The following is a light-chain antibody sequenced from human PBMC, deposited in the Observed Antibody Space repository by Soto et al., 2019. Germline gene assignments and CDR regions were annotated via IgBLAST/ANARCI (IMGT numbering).Light chain of an antibody. Sequence: DIQMTQFPPTLSASIGDRVTITCRASQTISISLAWYQQKPGKAPKLLIYKASTLETGVPSRFSGSGSGTEFTLTISSLQPDDFATYYCQQYDSYSPYTFGQGTRLEIK. CDR1: QTISIS. CDR3: QQYDSYSPYT. V-gene: IGKV1-5*03. CDR2: KAS. J-gene: IGKJ2*01.